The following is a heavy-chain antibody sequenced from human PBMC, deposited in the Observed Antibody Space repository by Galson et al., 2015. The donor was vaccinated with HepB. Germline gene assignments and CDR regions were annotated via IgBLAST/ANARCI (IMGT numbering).Heavy chain of an antibody. CDR1: GFSFSRYE. V-gene: IGHV3-30-3*01. J-gene: IGHJ4*02. Sequence: SLRLSCAASGFSFSRYEMHWVRQAPGKGLEWVAVISYDGNNKHYADSVKGRFTISRDNSKNTLSLQMNSLRTEDTAIYYCAREGRHPNYSFDYWGQGTLVTVSS. CDR2: ISYDGNNK. D-gene: IGHD1-7*01. CDR3: AREGRHPNYSFDY.